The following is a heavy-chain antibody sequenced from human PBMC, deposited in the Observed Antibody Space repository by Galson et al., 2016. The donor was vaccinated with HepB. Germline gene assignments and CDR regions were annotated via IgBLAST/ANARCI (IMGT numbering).Heavy chain of an antibody. V-gene: IGHV4-61*01. Sequence: TLSLTCTVSGGSISSGSHYWSWIRQPPGKGLQWIGYIYHSGSTNYNPSLRSRVTISRDTSKNQFSLKLRSVTAADTAVYYCARSATHWLDPDNFQYWGQGTLVTVSS. CDR3: ARSATHWLDPDNFQY. CDR1: GGSISSGSHY. D-gene: IGHD6-19*01. CDR2: IYHSGST. J-gene: IGHJ1*01.